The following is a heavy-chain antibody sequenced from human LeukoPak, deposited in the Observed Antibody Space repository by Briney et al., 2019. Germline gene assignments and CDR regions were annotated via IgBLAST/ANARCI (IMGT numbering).Heavy chain of an antibody. D-gene: IGHD2-15*01. J-gene: IGHJ4*02. Sequence: GGSLRLSCEASRFVFSSSGMHWVRRAPGKGLEWAAFIRYDGSDKYYADSVKGRFTISRDNSKKILSLQMTTLRPDDTAIYYCVRDSTVGAAFFDFWGQGALVAVSS. CDR2: IRYDGSDK. CDR1: RFVFSSSG. CDR3: VRDSTVGAAFFDF. V-gene: IGHV3-30*02.